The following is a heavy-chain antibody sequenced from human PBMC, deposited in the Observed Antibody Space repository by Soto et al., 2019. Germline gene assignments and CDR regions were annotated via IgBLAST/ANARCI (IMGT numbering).Heavy chain of an antibody. Sequence: ASETLSLTCTVSGGSISSGDYYWSWIRQPPGKGLEWIGYIYYSGSTYYNPSLKSRVTISVDTSKNQFSLKLSSVTAAGTAVYYCARGLGVSYDFWSGYHPVDYWGQGTLVTVSS. CDR1: GGSISSGDYY. CDR3: ARGLGVSYDFWSGYHPVDY. CDR2: IYYSGST. V-gene: IGHV4-30-4*01. D-gene: IGHD3-3*01. J-gene: IGHJ4*02.